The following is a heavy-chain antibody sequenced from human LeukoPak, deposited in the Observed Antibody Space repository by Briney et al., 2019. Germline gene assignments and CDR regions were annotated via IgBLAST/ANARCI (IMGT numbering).Heavy chain of an antibody. CDR2: ISGSGGST. CDR1: GFTFSSYA. V-gene: IGHV3-23*01. Sequence: GGSLRLSCAASGFTFSSYAMSWVRQAPGKGLEWVSAISGSGGSTYYADSVKGRFTISRDNSKNTLYLQMNSLRAEDTAVYYCARGTLEQWLAFDYWGQGTLVTVSS. D-gene: IGHD6-19*01. CDR3: ARGTLEQWLAFDY. J-gene: IGHJ4*02.